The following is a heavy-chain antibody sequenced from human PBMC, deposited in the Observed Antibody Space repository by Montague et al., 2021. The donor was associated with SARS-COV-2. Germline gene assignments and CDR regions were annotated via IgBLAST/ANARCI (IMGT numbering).Heavy chain of an antibody. CDR1: GDSITKHY. CDR3: ARDRFDFGAGRQGTIDF. J-gene: IGHJ4*02. Sequence: SETLSLTCSVSGDSITKHYWSWIRQPAGKGLEWIGRMYFTGKTNFSPFFSSRLTMSADTSKNQFSLKLTSVTAADTAIYFCARDRFDFGAGRQGTIDFWGQGTLVTVSS. CDR2: MYFTGKT. V-gene: IGHV4-4*07. D-gene: IGHD3-10*01.